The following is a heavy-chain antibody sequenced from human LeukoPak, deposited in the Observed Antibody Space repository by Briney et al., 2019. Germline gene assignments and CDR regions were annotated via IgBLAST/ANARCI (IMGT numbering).Heavy chain of an antibody. J-gene: IGHJ4*02. CDR3: ARDRDWNVLGY. Sequence: GGSLRLSCAASGFTFSSYAMSWVRQAPGKGLEWVSSISSSSSYIYYADSVKGRFTISRDNAKNSLYLQMNSLRAEDTAVYYCARDRDWNVLGYWGQGTLVTVSS. CDR1: GFTFSSYA. V-gene: IGHV3-21*01. D-gene: IGHD1-1*01. CDR2: ISSSSSYI.